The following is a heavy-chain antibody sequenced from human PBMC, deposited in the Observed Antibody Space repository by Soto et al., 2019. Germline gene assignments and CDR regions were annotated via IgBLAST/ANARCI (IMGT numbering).Heavy chain of an antibody. CDR3: ARGAERITMIVVVPATFDY. J-gene: IGHJ4*02. Sequence: ASVKVSCKASGYTFTSYGISWVRQAPGQGLEWMGWISAYNGNTNYAQKLQGRVTMTTDTSTSTAYMELRSLRSDDTAVYYCARGAERITMIVVVPATFDYWGQGTLVTVSS. CDR1: GYTFTSYG. V-gene: IGHV1-18*01. D-gene: IGHD3-22*01. CDR2: ISAYNGNT.